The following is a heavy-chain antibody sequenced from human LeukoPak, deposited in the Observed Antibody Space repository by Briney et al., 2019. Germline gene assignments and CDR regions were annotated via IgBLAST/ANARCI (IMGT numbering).Heavy chain of an antibody. CDR1: GGSISSSSYY. J-gene: IGHJ4*02. V-gene: IGHV4-39*07. Sequence: SETLSLTCTVSGGSISSSSYYWGWIRQPPGKGLEWIGSIYYSGSTYYNPSLKSRVTISVGTSKNQFSLKLSSVNAADTAVYYCARGRRDGYMLLWEDYWGQGTLVTVSS. CDR2: IYYSGST. D-gene: IGHD5-24*01. CDR3: ARGRRDGYMLLWEDY.